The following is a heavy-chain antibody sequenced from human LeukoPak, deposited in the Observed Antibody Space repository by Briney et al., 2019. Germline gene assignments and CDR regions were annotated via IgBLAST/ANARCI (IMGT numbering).Heavy chain of an antibody. D-gene: IGHD3-10*01. J-gene: IGHJ4*02. CDR3: ARDNEVRGVIYYFDY. V-gene: IGHV3-7*01. CDR2: IKQDGSEN. Sequence: GGSLRLSCAGSGFTFSSYWMNWVRQAPGKGLEWAANIKQDGSENYYVDSVKGRFTISRDNAKNSLYLQMNSLRAEDTAVYYCARDNEVRGVIYYFDYWGQGTLVTVSS. CDR1: GFTFSSYW.